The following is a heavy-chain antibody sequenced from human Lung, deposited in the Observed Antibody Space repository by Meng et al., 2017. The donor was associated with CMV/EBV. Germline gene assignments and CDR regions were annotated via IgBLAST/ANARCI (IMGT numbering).Heavy chain of an antibody. Sequence: VPLQDSGPGRGKPSGNLSPTCAVLCGSLSSRNWWSWVRQPPGKGLEWIGEIYHSGSTNYNPSLKSRVTISVDESKNQFSLRLSSVTAADTAVYYCARVGAYCGGDCYHPRWGQGTLVTVSS. V-gene: IGHV4-4*02. D-gene: IGHD2-21*02. CDR2: IYHSGST. CDR1: CGSLSSRNW. CDR3: ARVGAYCGGDCYHPR. J-gene: IGHJ4*02.